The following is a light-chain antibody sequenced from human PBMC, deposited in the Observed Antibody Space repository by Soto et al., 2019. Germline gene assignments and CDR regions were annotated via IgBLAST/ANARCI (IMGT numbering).Light chain of an antibody. J-gene: IGLJ2*01. CDR3: AAWDDSLSGHVV. CDR1: SSNIGSNT. CDR2: SNN. V-gene: IGLV1-44*01. Sequence: QSALTQPPSASGTPGQRVTISCSGSSSNIGSNTVNWYQQLPGTAPKLLIYSNNRRPSGVPDRFSGSKSGTSASLAISGLQAEDEADYFCAAWDDSLSGHVVFGGGTKLTVL.